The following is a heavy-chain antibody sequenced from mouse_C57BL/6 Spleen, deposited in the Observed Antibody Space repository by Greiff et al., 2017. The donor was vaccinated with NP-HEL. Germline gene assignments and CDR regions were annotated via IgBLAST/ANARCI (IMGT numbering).Heavy chain of an antibody. J-gene: IGHJ3*01. D-gene: IGHD2-5*01. CDR3: ARDYSNVFAY. V-gene: IGHV1-61*01. Sequence: QVQLKQPGAELVRPGSSVKLSCKASGYTFTSYWMDWVKQRPGQGLEWIGNIYPSDSETHYNQKFKDKATLTVDKSSSTAYMQLSSLTSEDSAVYYCARDYSNVFAYWGQGTLVTVSA. CDR1: GYTFTSYW. CDR2: IYPSDSET.